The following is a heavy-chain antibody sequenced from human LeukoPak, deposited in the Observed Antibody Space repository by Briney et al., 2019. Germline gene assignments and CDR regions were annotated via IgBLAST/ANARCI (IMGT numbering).Heavy chain of an antibody. CDR2: IDPSDSYT. D-gene: IGHD6-6*01. Sequence: GESLKISCKGSGCSFTSYWISWVRQMPGKGLELMGRIDPSDSYTNYSPSFQGHVTISADKSISTAYLQWSSLKASDTAMYYCARRVSSSGWFDPWGQGTLVTVSS. CDR1: GCSFTSYW. CDR3: ARRVSSSGWFDP. V-gene: IGHV5-10-1*01. J-gene: IGHJ5*02.